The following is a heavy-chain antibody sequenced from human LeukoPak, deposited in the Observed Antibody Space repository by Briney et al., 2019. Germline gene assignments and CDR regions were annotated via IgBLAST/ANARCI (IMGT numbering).Heavy chain of an antibody. Sequence: PGGSLRLSCAASGFTFSSYAMHWVRQAPGKGLEYVSAISSNGGSTYYANSVKGRFTISRDNSKNTLYLQMGSLRAEDMAVYYCARDQGGGSYWYYYYMDVWGKGTTVTVSS. CDR2: ISSNGGST. J-gene: IGHJ6*03. CDR3: ARDQGGGSYWYYYYMDV. D-gene: IGHD1-26*01. V-gene: IGHV3-64*01. CDR1: GFTFSSYA.